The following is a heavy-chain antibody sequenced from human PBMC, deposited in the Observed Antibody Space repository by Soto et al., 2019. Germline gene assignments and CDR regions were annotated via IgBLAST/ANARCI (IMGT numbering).Heavy chain of an antibody. V-gene: IGHV3-48*04. CDR3: AKARAQYYDFWSGYPVDY. D-gene: IGHD3-3*01. CDR1: GFTFSSDW. CDR2: ISSSGTTI. Sequence: GGSLRLSCAASGFTFSSDWMHWVRQAPGKGLEWVSYISSSGTTIFYADSVQGRFTISRDNAKKTLYLEINSLRAEDTAVYYCAKARAQYYDFWSGYPVDYWGQGTLVTVSS. J-gene: IGHJ4*02.